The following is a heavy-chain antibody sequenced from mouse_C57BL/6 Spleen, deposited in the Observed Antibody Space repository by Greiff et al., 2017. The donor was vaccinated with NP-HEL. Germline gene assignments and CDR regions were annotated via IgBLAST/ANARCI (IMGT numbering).Heavy chain of an antibody. CDR3: ARCQLSLYYIDY. V-gene: IGHV1-39*01. CDR1: GYSFTDYN. J-gene: IGHJ2*01. CDR2: INPNYGTT. D-gene: IGHD1-1*02. Sequence: VHVKQSGPELVKPGASVKISCKASGYSFTDYNMNWVKQSNGKSLEWIGVINPNYGTTSYNQKFKGKATLTVDQSSSTAYMQLNSLTSKDSAVYYDARCQLSLYYIDYWGQGTTLTVSS.